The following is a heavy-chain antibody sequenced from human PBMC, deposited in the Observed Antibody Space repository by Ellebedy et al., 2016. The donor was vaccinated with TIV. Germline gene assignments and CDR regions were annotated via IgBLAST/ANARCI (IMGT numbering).Heavy chain of an antibody. Sequence: GGSLRLXXAASGFTFRNYAMSWVRQAPGKGLGWVSGISDSGSSTYYADSVKGRFTISRDNSRNTLFLLMNSLRAADTAVYYCAKDGPKWEALYWGQGTLVSVSS. CDR2: ISDSGSST. CDR1: GFTFRNYA. V-gene: IGHV3-23*01. D-gene: IGHD1-26*01. J-gene: IGHJ4*02. CDR3: AKDGPKWEALY.